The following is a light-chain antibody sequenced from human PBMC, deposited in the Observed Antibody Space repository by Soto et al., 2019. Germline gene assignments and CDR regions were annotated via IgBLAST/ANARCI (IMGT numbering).Light chain of an antibody. CDR2: NAS. V-gene: IGKV1-39*01. CDR1: QTISTY. Sequence: DIQMTQSPSSLSASLEDRVIITCRASQTISTYLLWYHQKPGRAPNLLIYNASTLHSGVPSKFSGSGSGTDFTLTISGLQPEDFATYHCQQTYSDISFGGGTKVDIK. CDR3: QQTYSDIS. J-gene: IGKJ4*01.